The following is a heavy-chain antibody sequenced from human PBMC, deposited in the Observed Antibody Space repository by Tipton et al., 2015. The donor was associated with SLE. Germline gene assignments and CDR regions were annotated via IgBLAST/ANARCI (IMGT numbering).Heavy chain of an antibody. Sequence: TLSLTCTVSGGSISSYSWSWIRQPPGKGLELIGYVYDSGSTNYNPSLKSRVTISTDMSRNQFSLRLTSVTPADTAVFYCARSNRDYCDCWGQGTLVTVSS. J-gene: IGHJ4*02. V-gene: IGHV4-59*01. CDR3: ARSNRDYCDC. CDR2: VYDSGST. D-gene: IGHD2-8*01. CDR1: GGSISSYS.